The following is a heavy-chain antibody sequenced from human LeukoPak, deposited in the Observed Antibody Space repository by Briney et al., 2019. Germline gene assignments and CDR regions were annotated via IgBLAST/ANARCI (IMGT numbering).Heavy chain of an antibody. Sequence: ASVKVSCKASGYTFTSYGISWVRRAPGQGLEWMGWISAYNGNTNYAQKLQGRVTMTTDTSTSTAYMELRSLRSDDTAVYYCARDKGYYYGSGSYYTCWFDPWGQGTLVTVSS. CDR3: ARDKGYYYGSGSYYTCWFDP. V-gene: IGHV1-18*01. CDR1: GYTFTSYG. D-gene: IGHD3-10*01. CDR2: ISAYNGNT. J-gene: IGHJ5*02.